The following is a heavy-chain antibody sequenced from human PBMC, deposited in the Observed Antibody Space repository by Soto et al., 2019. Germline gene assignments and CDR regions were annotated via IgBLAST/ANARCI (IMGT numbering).Heavy chain of an antibody. D-gene: IGHD1-26*01. CDR3: ATSHKGWELLLVY. V-gene: IGHV1-24*01. CDR2: FDPEAGEK. J-gene: IGHJ4*02. Sequence: QVQVVQSGAEVKKPGASVKVSCKVSGNTLTELSMYWVRQAPGKGLEWMGGFDPEAGEKIYAQKFQGRVTMTEDSSIDTAYLELSSLKSEDTAVYYCATSHKGWELLLVYWGQGTLVTVPS. CDR1: GNTLTELS.